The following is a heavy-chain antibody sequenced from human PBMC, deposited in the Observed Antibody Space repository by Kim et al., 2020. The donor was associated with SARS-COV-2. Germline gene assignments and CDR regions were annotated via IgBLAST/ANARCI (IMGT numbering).Heavy chain of an antibody. J-gene: IGHJ6*02. D-gene: IGHD3-3*01. CDR1: GFTFSSYA. Sequence: GWSLRLSCAASGFTFSSYAMSWVRQAPGKGLEWVSAISGSGGSTYYADSVKGRFTISRDNSKNTLYLQMNSLRAEDTAVYYCAKDRTLYYDFWSGYDRPRDGMDVWGQGTTVTVSS. CDR3: AKDRTLYYDFWSGYDRPRDGMDV. V-gene: IGHV3-23*01. CDR2: ISGSGGST.